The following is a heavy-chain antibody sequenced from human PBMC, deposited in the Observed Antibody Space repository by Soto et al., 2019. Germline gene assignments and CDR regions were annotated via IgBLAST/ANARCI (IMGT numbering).Heavy chain of an antibody. CDR2: ISFDEKIQ. CDR3: AKVAERSMITFGAVIAD. J-gene: IGHJ4*02. Sequence: QVQLVESGGGVVQPGRTLRLSCAASGFTFNTYGMHWVRQAPGKGLEWVAVISFDEKIQYYADSVKGRFTISRDNSKNXXSLQMDSLRPEDTAVYYCAKVAERSMITFGAVIADWGQGTLVTVSS. D-gene: IGHD3-16*02. V-gene: IGHV3-30*18. CDR1: GFTFNTYG.